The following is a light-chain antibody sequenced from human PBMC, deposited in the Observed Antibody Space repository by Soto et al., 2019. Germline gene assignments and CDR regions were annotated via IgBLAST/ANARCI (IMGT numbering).Light chain of an antibody. J-gene: IGLJ2*01. CDR1: SSDVGAHNY. CDR2: EVV. V-gene: IGLV2-14*01. CDR3: SSFTDSSTVL. Sequence: QSALTQPASVSGSPGQSITISCTGTSSDVGAHNYVSWWQHHPGKAPKLIIYEVVYRPSGISDRFSGSKSGNTASLAISGLQAEDEGDYYCSSFTDSSTVLFGGGTKLTVL.